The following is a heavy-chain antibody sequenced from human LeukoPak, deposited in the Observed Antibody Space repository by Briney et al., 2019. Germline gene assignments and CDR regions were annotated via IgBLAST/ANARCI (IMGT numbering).Heavy chain of an antibody. J-gene: IGHJ4*02. CDR3: ARDISRMRRYDFWSGLVY. CDR2: IIPIFGTA. CDR1: GGTFSNYA. Sequence: SVKVSCXASGGTFSNYAISWVRQARGQGLEWMGGIIPIFGTANYAQKFQGRVTITTDESTSTAYMELSSLRSEDTAVYYCARDISRMRRYDFWSGLVYWGQGTLVTVSS. V-gene: IGHV1-69*05. D-gene: IGHD3-3*01.